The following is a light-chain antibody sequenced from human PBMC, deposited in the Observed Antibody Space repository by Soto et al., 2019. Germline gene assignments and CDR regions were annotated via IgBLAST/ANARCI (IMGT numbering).Light chain of an antibody. CDR1: QTIDSW. CDR3: QHYNSYSEA. Sequence: DIQRTQSPSTLSASVGDRVTITCRASQTIDSWLAWYQQRPGKPPNLLIYKASTLKSGVPSRFSGSGSGTEFTLTISSLQPDDFATYYCQHYNSYSEAFGQGTKVDIK. CDR2: KAS. V-gene: IGKV1-5*03. J-gene: IGKJ1*01.